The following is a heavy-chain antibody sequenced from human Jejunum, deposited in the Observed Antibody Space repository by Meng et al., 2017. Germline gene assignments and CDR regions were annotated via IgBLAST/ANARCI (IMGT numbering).Heavy chain of an antibody. CDR2: MSPENGNT. J-gene: IGHJ4*02. D-gene: IGHD7-27*01. CDR3: ARGVNAGVDY. Sequence: QGQVVRAGAEGKTPGASMKVSFKAPGYTFSSLHINWVRQATGQGPEWMGWMSPENGNTAYAQKFQGRVTMTRDTSVSTAYMELSGLTSDDSGVYYCARGVNAGVDYWGQGTLVTVSS. V-gene: IGHV1-8*01. CDR1: GYTFSSLH.